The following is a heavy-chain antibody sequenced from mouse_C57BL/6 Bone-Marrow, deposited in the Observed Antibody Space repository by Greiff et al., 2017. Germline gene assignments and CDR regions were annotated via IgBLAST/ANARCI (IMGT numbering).Heavy chain of an antibody. Sequence: QVQLQLSGPELVKPGASVKISCKASGYAFSSSWMNWVKQRPGKGLEWIGRIYPGDGDTNYNGKFKGKATLTADKSSSTAYMQLSSLTSEDSAVYFCARRGNFYYFDYWGQGTTLTVST. J-gene: IGHJ2*01. CDR2: IYPGDGDT. D-gene: IGHD4-1*02. CDR1: GYAFSSSW. CDR3: ARRGNFYYFDY. V-gene: IGHV1-82*01.